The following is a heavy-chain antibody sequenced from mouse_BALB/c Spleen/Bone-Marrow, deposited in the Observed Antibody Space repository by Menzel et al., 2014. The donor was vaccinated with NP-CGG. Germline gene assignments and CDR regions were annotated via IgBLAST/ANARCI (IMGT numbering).Heavy chain of an antibody. CDR1: GFNIKDTY. J-gene: IGHJ3*01. V-gene: IGHV14-3*02. CDR3: ASLDDYIY. CDR2: IDPANGNT. D-gene: IGHD2-4*01. Sequence: EVKVEESGAELVKPGASVKLSCTASGFNIKDTYMHWVKQRPEQGLEWIGRIDPANGNTKYDPKLQGKATITADTSSNTAYLQLSSLTSEDTAVYYCASLDDYIYWGQGTLVTVSA.